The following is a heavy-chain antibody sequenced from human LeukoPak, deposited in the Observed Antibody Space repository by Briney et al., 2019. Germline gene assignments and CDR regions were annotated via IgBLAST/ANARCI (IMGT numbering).Heavy chain of an antibody. D-gene: IGHD6-13*01. Sequence: SETLSLTCAVSGYPVSSGYYWGWIRQPPGKGLEWIGSIFYSESAYHNPSLRSRVTISLDTSKNQFSLNLRSATAADTAVYYCASSSWSGSYFDYWGQGTLVTVSS. CDR1: GYPVSSGYY. J-gene: IGHJ4*02. CDR2: IFYSESA. V-gene: IGHV4-38-2*01. CDR3: ASSSWSGSYFDY.